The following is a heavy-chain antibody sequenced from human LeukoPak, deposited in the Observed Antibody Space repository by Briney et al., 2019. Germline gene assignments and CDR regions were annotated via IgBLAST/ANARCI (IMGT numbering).Heavy chain of an antibody. D-gene: IGHD2-15*01. J-gene: IGHJ4*02. CDR1: GFTFSNYA. CDR3: AKQLGYCSDGSCYFPY. Sequence: GSLRLSCAASGFTFSNYAMSWVRQAPGKGLEWVSAISNNGGYTYYADSVQGRFTISRDNSKSTLCLQTNSLRAEDTAVYYCAKQLGYCSDGSCYFPYWGQGTLVTVSS. V-gene: IGHV3-23*01. CDR2: ISNNGGYT.